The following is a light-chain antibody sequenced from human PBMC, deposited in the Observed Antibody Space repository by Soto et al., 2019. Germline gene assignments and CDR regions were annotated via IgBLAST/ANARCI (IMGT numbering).Light chain of an antibody. J-gene: IGLJ1*01. V-gene: IGLV2-11*01. CDR2: DVI. CDR3: CSYAGSYTHV. CDR1: SSDVGTYTY. Sequence: QSALTRPRSVSGSPGQSVTISCTGTSSDVGTYTYVSWYQQHPGKAPKLIIYDVIKRPSGVPDRFSGSKSGNTASLTISGLQAEDEADYYCCSYAGSYTHVFGTGTKLTVL.